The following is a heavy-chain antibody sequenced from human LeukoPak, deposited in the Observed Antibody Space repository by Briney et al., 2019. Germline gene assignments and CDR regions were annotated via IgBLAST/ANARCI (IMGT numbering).Heavy chain of an antibody. CDR1: GYTFTGYY. V-gene: IGHV1-2*02. CDR3: ARGPSGGPFDY. Sequence: ASVKVSCKASGYTFTGYYMHWVRQAPGQGLEWMGWINPNSGGTIYAQKFQGRVTMSRDTSISTVYMELSSLRSDDTAVYYCARGPSGGPFDYWGQGTLVTVSS. CDR2: INPNSGGT. J-gene: IGHJ4*02.